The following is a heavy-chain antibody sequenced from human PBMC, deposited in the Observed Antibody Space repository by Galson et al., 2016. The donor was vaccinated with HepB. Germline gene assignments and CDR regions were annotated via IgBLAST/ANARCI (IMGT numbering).Heavy chain of an antibody. V-gene: IGHV3-30*18. J-gene: IGHJ6*02. CDR1: GFSFSNYG. CDR3: AKDYCSDTCHLGRWNV. Sequence: SLRLSCAASGFSFSNYGMHWVRQAPGKGLEWVAGGSYGGSKNYYVDSVKGRFTISRDNSKNTLYLQMNSLRPEDTAIYYCAKDYCSDTCHLGRWNVWGQGTPVTVSS. CDR2: GSYGGSKN. D-gene: IGHD2-15*01.